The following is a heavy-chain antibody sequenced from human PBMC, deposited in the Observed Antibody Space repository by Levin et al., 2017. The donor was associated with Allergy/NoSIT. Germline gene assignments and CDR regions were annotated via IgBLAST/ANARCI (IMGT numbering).Heavy chain of an antibody. V-gene: IGHV3-53*01. CDR1: GFTVSYNY. CDR3: ARGGYSGYDFGY. Sequence: GGSLRLSCAASGFTVSYNYMNWVRQAPGKGLEWVSTIYVDGSTYYADSVKGRFTISRDNSKNTLSLQMNSLRAEDTAVYYCARGGYSGYDFGYWGQGTLVTVSS. CDR2: IYVDGST. D-gene: IGHD5-12*01. J-gene: IGHJ4*02.